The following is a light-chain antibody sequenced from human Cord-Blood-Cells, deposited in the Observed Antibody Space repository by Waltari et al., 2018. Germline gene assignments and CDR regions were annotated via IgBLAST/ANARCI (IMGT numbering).Light chain of an antibody. V-gene: IGLV2-14*03. CDR3: SSYTSSSTWV. J-gene: IGLJ3*02. Sequence: QSALTQPASVPGSPGQSIPISCTGTSRDVGGYNYVSWYQQPPAKAPKLMSYDVSNRPSGVSNRFSSSKSGNTASLTISGRQAEDEADYYCSSYTSSSTWVFGGGTKLTVL. CDR1: SRDVGGYNY. CDR2: DVS.